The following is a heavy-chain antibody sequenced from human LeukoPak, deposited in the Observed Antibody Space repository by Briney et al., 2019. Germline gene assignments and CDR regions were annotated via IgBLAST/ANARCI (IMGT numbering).Heavy chain of an antibody. D-gene: IGHD7-27*01. V-gene: IGHV1-8*01. J-gene: IGHJ4*02. CDR3: ARGPPNWGYDY. CDR1: GYTFTSYD. CDR2: MSPNSGDT. Sequence: GASVTVSCKASGYTFTSYDFNWVRQATGQRPEWMGWMSPNSGDTGYAQKFQDRVTMTRNTSISTAYMELSSLISDDTAVYYCARGPPNWGYDYWGPGTLVTVSS.